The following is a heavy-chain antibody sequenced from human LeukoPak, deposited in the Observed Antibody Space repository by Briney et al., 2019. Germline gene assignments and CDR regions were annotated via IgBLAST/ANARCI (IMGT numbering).Heavy chain of an antibody. V-gene: IGHV4-61*01. J-gene: IGHJ5*02. Sequence: SETLSLTCTVSGGSVSSNSTYWSWIRQPPGKGLEWIGYNTYFGSASYNPSLKSRVTISVDTSKNQFSLKLSSVTAADTAVYYCARDPPGGYDFWWFDPWGQGTLVTVSS. D-gene: IGHD5-12*01. CDR3: ARDPPGGYDFWWFDP. CDR2: NTYFGSA. CDR1: GGSVSSNSTY.